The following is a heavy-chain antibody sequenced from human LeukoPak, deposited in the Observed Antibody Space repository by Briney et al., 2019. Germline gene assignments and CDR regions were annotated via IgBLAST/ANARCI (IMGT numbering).Heavy chain of an antibody. V-gene: IGHV6-1*01. Sequence: SQTLSLTCAISGDSVSSNSAARSWIRQSPSRGLEWLGRTYYRSKWFNGYAVSVKSRIIINPDTSKNQFSLQLNSVTPEDTAIYYCAKLGDSSTWGQGTLVTVSS. CDR2: TYYRSKWFN. CDR1: GDSVSSNSAA. CDR3: AKLGDSST. J-gene: IGHJ5*02. D-gene: IGHD6-19*01.